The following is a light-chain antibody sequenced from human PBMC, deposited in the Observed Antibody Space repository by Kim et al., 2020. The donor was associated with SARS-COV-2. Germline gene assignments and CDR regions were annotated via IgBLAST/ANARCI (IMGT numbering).Light chain of an antibody. CDR2: DAS. CDR1: QSVSSY. Sequence: SLSPGERATLSCRASQSVSSYLAWYQQKPGQAPRLLIYDASSRATGIPDRFSGSGSGTDFTLTISRLEPEDFVVYYCQQRSNWPYTFGQGTKLEI. J-gene: IGKJ2*01. CDR3: QQRSNWPYT. V-gene: IGKV3-11*01.